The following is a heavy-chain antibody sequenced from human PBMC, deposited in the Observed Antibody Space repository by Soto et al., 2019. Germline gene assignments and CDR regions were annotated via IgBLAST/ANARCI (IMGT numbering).Heavy chain of an antibody. D-gene: IGHD6-19*01. Sequence: GGSLRLSCAASGFTFSSYSMNWVRQAPGKGLEWVSSISSSSSYIYYADSVKGRFTISRDNAKNSLYLQMNSLRAEDTAVYYCARARIAVAGPWLLDAFDIWGQGTMVTVSS. CDR3: ARARIAVAGPWLLDAFDI. J-gene: IGHJ3*02. CDR2: ISSSSSYI. V-gene: IGHV3-21*01. CDR1: GFTFSSYS.